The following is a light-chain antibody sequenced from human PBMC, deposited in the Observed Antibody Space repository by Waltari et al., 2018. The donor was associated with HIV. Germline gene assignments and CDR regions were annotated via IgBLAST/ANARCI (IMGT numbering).Light chain of an antibody. J-gene: IGLJ2*01. CDR1: SSNIGTNY. CDR2: RNK. CDR3: AVWDDTLRGV. V-gene: IGLV1-47*01. Sequence: QSVLTQPPSASGTPGQRVPIPCSGSSSNIGTNYVYWYQQLPGTAPKVVIYRNKQRPSGVPDRFSGSKSGTSASLAINGLRSEDEANYYCAVWDDTLRGVFGGGTKLTVL.